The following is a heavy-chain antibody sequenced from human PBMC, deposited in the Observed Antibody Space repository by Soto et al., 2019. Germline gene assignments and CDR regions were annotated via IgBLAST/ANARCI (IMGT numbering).Heavy chain of an antibody. CDR1: GYTFTSYG. CDR2: ISAYNGNT. V-gene: IGHV1-18*04. J-gene: IGHJ5*02. CDR3: ARAVVDTAMVSPVWFDP. Sequence: ASVKVSCKASGYTFTSYGISWVRQAPGQGLEWMGWISAYNGNTNYAQKLQGRGTMTTDTSTSTAYMELRSLRSDDTAVYYCARAVVDTAMVSPVWFDPWGQGTLVTVSS. D-gene: IGHD5-18*01.